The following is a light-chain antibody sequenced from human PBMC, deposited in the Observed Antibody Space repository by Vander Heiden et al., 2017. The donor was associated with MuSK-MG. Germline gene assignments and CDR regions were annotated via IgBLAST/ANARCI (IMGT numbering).Light chain of an antibody. CDR2: DAS. Sequence: EIVLTQSPATLSLSPGERATLSCRASQSVSSYLAWYQQKPGQAPRLLIYDASNRATVIQARFSGSGYGTDFTLTISSLEPEDFAVYYCQQRINWHQTITFGQGTRLEIK. J-gene: IGKJ5*01. CDR1: QSVSSY. V-gene: IGKV3-11*01. CDR3: QQRINWHQTIT.